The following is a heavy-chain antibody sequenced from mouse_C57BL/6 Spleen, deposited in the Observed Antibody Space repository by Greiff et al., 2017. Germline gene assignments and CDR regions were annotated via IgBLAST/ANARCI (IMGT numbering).Heavy chain of an antibody. Sequence: EVHLVESGGGLVKPGGSLKLSCAASGFTFSDYGMHWVRQAPEKGLEWVAYISSGSSTIYYADTVKGRFTISRDNAKNTLFLQMTSLRSEDTAMYYCARNDYDGVLFAYWGQGTLVTVSA. V-gene: IGHV5-17*01. D-gene: IGHD2-4*01. J-gene: IGHJ3*01. CDR2: ISSGSSTI. CDR1: GFTFSDYG. CDR3: ARNDYDGVLFAY.